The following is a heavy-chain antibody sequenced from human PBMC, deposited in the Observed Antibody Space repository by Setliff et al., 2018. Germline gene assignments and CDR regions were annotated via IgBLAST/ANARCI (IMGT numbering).Heavy chain of an antibody. CDR1: GFVFGTYG. V-gene: IGHV3-30*02. Sequence: GESLKISCAASGFVFGTYGMHWVRQAPGKGLDWVASVRFDGSYKVYANSVKGRFTISRDNSENTLFLQMTSLRPEDTGIYYCAKVKKPLIRGSGFDYWGRGTLVTVSS. CDR2: VRFDGSYK. D-gene: IGHD2-8*01. J-gene: IGHJ4*02. CDR3: AKVKKPLIRGSGFDY.